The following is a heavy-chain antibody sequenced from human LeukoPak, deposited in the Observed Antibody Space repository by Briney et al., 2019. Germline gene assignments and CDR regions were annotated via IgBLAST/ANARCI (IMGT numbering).Heavy chain of an antibody. Sequence: PGGSLRLSCAASGFTLSSNYVSWVRRAPGKGLEWISYISSSGSTTHYADSVKGRFTISRDNTKNSLYLQMNSLTAEDTAVYYCARDKTAGYDLSYWGQGTLVTVSS. V-gene: IGHV3-11*04. CDR2: ISSSGSTT. D-gene: IGHD5-12*01. CDR3: ARDKTAGYDLSY. J-gene: IGHJ4*02. CDR1: GFTLSSNY.